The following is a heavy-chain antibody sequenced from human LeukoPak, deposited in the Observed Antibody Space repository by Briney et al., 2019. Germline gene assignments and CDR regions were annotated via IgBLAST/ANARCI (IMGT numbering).Heavy chain of an antibody. J-gene: IGHJ6*02. V-gene: IGHV4-59*01. CDR1: GGSISTYY. CDR3: ARGLGYCSSTSCVGRDPSRTGYYYYGMDV. Sequence: SETLSLTCTVSGGSISTYYWSWLRQPPGKGLEWIGHVYNSGNTDYNPSLKSRVTISVDTSKNQFSLKLSSVTAADTAVYYCARGLGYCSSTSCVGRDPSRTGYYYYGMDVWGQGTTVTVSS. CDR2: VYNSGNT. D-gene: IGHD2-2*01.